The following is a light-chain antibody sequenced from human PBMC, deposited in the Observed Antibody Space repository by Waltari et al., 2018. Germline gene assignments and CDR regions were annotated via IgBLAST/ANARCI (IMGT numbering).Light chain of an antibody. CDR3: QQSYSTPRYT. CDR1: QTISNY. J-gene: IGKJ2*01. CDR2: GAS. Sequence: DVQITQSPSSLSASVGDRVTITRRASQTISNYLTWYQQKPGKAPKLLIYGASSLQSGVPSRVSGSGSGTDFTLTISSLQPEDSASYYCQQSYSTPRYTFGQGTKLEIK. V-gene: IGKV1-39*01.